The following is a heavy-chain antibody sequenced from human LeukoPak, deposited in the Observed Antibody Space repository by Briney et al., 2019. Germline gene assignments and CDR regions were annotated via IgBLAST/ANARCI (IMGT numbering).Heavy chain of an antibody. CDR1: GLPFSTSG. CDR2: IWYDGSYK. V-gene: IGHV3-33*01. Sequence: GGSLRLSCAASGLPFSTSGMHWVRQAPGKGLEWVADIWYDGSYKYYADSVQGRFIISRDNSINMVYLEMNSLRAGDTAVYYCARDKGTRSLDHWGQGTLVTVSS. CDR3: ARDKGTRSLDH. D-gene: IGHD1-14*01. J-gene: IGHJ4*02.